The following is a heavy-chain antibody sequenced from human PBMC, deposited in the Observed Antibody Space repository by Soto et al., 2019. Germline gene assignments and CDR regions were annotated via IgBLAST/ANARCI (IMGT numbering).Heavy chain of an antibody. CDR3: ARGSYYDSSGYYGP. CDR1: GGSISSGGYY. CDR2: IYYSGST. J-gene: IGHJ5*02. Sequence: SETLSPTCTVSGGSISSGGYYWSWIRQHPGKGLEWIGYIYYSGSTYYNPSLKSRVTISVDTSKNQFSLKLSSVTAADTAVYYCARGSYYDSSGYYGPWGQGTLVTV. D-gene: IGHD3-22*01. V-gene: IGHV4-31*03.